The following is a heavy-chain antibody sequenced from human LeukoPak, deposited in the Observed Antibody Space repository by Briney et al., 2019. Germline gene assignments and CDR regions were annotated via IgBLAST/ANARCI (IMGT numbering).Heavy chain of an antibody. CDR2: INQDGGKK. CDR1: GFTVSSNY. D-gene: IGHD1-26*01. CDR3: ARGGAPDN. J-gene: IGHJ4*02. Sequence: GGSLRLSCAASGFTVSSNYMSWVRQAPGKGLEWVANINQDGGKKYYVDSVRGRFAISRDNAENSVYLQMNSLRAEDTALYYCARGGAPDNWGQGTLVTVSS. V-gene: IGHV3-7*01.